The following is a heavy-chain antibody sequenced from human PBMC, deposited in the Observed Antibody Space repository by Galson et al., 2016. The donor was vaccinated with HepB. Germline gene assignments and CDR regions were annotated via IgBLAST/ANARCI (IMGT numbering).Heavy chain of an antibody. CDR1: GFTFSTYS. CDR2: ISPSGSFI. CDR3: ARDRGRRRGYSSLYYFDY. J-gene: IGHJ4*02. D-gene: IGHD5-18*01. Sequence: SLRLSCAASGFTFSTYSMHWVRQAPGKGLEWVSSISPSGSFIYYADSVKGRFTISRDNAENSLYLQMNSLRAEDTAVYYCARDRGRRRGYSSLYYFDYWGQGTLVTVSS. V-gene: IGHV3-21*01.